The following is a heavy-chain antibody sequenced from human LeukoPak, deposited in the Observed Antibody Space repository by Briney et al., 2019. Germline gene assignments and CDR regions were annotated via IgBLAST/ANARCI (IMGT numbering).Heavy chain of an antibody. J-gene: IGHJ3*02. CDR2: INANSGGT. CDR3: ASKWVTYYYNSSYYHYPTDVFDI. Sequence: GASVRFSCKASGHTFTGYYMHWLRQPPGQGLEWMGWINANSGGTNYAQKFQGRVTMTRDTSISTAYMELSRLRSDDTAVYYCASKWVTYYYNSSYYHYPTDVFDIWGQGTMVTVSS. D-gene: IGHD3-22*01. CDR1: GHTFTGYY. V-gene: IGHV1-2*02.